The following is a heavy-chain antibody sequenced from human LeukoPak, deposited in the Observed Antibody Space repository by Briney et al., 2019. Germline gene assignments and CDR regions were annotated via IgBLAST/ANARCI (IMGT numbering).Heavy chain of an antibody. J-gene: IGHJ4*02. V-gene: IGHV3-23*01. CDR3: ATQLRYYYDSSGYFYYFDY. CDR1: GFTFSSNA. CDR2: ISGSGGSA. Sequence: PGGSLRLSCEASGFTFSSNAMGWVRQAPGKGREWASPISGSGGSAYYADSVKGRFTISRDNSKNTLYLQMNSLRAEDTALYYCATQLRYYYDSSGYFYYFDYWGQGTLVTVSS. D-gene: IGHD3-22*01.